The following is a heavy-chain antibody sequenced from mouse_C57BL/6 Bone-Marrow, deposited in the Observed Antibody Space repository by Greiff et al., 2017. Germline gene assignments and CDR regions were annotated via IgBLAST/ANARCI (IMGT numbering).Heavy chain of an antibody. CDR3: ARRGVYYDYYYYAMDY. V-gene: IGHV1-69*01. D-gene: IGHD2-4*01. J-gene: IGHJ4*01. CDR2: LDPSDSYT. Sequence: VQLQQPGAELVMPGASVKLSCKASGYTFTSYWMHWVKQRPGQGLEWIGELDPSDSYTNYNQKFKGKSTLTVDKSSSTAYMQLSSLTSEDSAVYYCARRGVYYDYYYYAMDYWGQGTSVTVSS. CDR1: GYTFTSYW.